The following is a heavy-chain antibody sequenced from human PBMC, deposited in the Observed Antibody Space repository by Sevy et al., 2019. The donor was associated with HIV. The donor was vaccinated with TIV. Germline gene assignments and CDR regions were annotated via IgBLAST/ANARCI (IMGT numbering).Heavy chain of an antibody. D-gene: IGHD6-13*01. CDR3: AKENRGAYSSSWYDY. Sequence: GGSLRLSCAASGFTFSSHGMHWVRQAPGKGLEWVAVISYDGSNKYYADSVKGRFTISRDNSKNTLYLQMNSLRAEDTAVYYCAKENRGAYSSSWYDYWGQGTLVTVSS. CDR2: ISYDGSNK. J-gene: IGHJ4*02. V-gene: IGHV3-30*18. CDR1: GFTFSSHG.